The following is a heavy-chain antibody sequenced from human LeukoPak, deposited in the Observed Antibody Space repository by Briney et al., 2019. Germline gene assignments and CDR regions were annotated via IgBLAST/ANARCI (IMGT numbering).Heavy chain of an antibody. Sequence: ASVKVSCKASGYTFTSYGISWVRQAPGQGLEWMGWISAYNGSTNYAQKLQGRVTMTTDTSTSTAYMELRSLRSDDTAVYYCARDIDVVVVAANHDAFDIWGQGTMVTVSS. D-gene: IGHD2-15*01. CDR2: ISAYNGST. V-gene: IGHV1-18*01. J-gene: IGHJ3*02. CDR1: GYTFTSYG. CDR3: ARDIDVVVVAANHDAFDI.